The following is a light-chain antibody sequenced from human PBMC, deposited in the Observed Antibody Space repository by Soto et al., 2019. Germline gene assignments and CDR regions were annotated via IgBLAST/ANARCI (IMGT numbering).Light chain of an antibody. Sequence: EILLTQPPATLSVSPGDRATLSCRASQSVSSNLAWYQQTPGQTPRILIYDASTRDTGIPARFSGSGSGTDFTLPLSRLEPEDFEVYYCQQYGSLSWTFGQGTKVDIK. V-gene: IGKV3-20*01. CDR3: QQYGSLSWT. CDR2: DAS. CDR1: QSVSSN. J-gene: IGKJ1*01.